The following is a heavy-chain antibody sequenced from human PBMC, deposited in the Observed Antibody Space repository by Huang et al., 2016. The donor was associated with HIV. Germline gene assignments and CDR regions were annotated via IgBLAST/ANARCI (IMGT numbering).Heavy chain of an antibody. CDR1: GYTFSSFG. Sequence: QVQLVQSGAEVKKPGASVKVSCKASGYTFSSFGISWVRQAPGQGLEWVGWISVYNGNTKFAQKFQGRLTMTTDTSTSTAYMELRSLRSDDTAMYYCARGGGIQLWLLGYYYMDVWGNGTTVTVSS. J-gene: IGHJ6*03. CDR2: ISVYNGNT. D-gene: IGHD5-18*01. CDR3: ARGGGIQLWLLGYYYMDV. V-gene: IGHV1-18*01.